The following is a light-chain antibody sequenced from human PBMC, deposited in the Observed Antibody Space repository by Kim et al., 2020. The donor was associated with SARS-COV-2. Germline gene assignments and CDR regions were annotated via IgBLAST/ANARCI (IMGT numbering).Light chain of an antibody. V-gene: IGKV4-1*01. CDR2: WVS. CDR1: QSVLYSSSNKNY. CDR3: QQYYSTPLT. Sequence: DIVMTQSPDSLAVSLGERTTINCKSSQSVLYSSSNKNYLAWYQQQPGQPPKLLIYWVSTRESGVPDRFSGSGSGTDFTLTISSLQAEDVAVYYCQQYYSTPLTFGGGTKVDIK. J-gene: IGKJ4*01.